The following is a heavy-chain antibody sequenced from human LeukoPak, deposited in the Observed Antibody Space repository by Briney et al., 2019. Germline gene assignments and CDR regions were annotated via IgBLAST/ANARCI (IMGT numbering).Heavy chain of an antibody. J-gene: IGHJ4*02. CDR1: EDTFNNYA. Sequence: SVKVSCKASEDTFNNYAFSWVRQAPGQGLEWMGGIIPVFAAPNDAQKFQDRLSITAEASTFTAYMEVRSLRSEDTATYYCATDRPVEMTSQGYLDNWGQGTLITVSS. CDR2: IIPVFAAP. V-gene: IGHV1-69*13. CDR3: ATDRPVEMTSQGYLDN. D-gene: IGHD5-24*01.